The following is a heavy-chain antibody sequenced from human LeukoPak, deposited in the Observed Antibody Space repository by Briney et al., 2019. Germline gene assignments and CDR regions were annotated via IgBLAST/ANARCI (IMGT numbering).Heavy chain of an antibody. J-gene: IGHJ6*03. CDR1: GFTFSSYG. CDR3: AKDQGIFGVVPFYYYMDV. Sequence: GGSLTLSCAASGFTFSSYGMHWVRDAPGKGLEGVAFIRYDGSNIYYAVPERGRFTFSRDNSKYTLYLQMNSLRAEDTAVYYCAKDQGIFGVVPFYYYMDVWGKGTTVTVSS. CDR2: IRYDGSNI. D-gene: IGHD3-3*01. V-gene: IGHV3-30*02.